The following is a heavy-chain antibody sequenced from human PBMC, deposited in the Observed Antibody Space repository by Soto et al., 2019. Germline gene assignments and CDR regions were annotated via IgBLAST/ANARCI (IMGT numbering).Heavy chain of an antibody. D-gene: IGHD3-3*01. Sequence: EMQLVESGGGLVKPGGSLRLSCAASGFIFNTYSMDWVRQAPGKGLEWVASISPSGSYMYYGDSLKGRFTVSRDNAKNSLYVQMDSLGADGTAIYYCARFGLVTFDCWGQGTLVTVSS. CDR1: GFIFNTYS. V-gene: IGHV3-21*01. CDR2: ISPSGSYM. CDR3: ARFGLVTFDC. J-gene: IGHJ4*02.